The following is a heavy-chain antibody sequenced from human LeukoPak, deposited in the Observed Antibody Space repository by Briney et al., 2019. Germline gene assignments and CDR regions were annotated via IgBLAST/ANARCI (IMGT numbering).Heavy chain of an antibody. J-gene: IGHJ4*02. CDR3: ASSFYDSSGYPIDY. V-gene: IGHV1-69*04. CDR2: IIPILGIA. D-gene: IGHD3-22*01. Sequence: ASVKVSCKASGGTFSSYAISWVRQAPGQGLEWMGRIIPILGIANYAQKFQGRVTITADKSTSTAYMELSSLRSEDTAVYYCASSFYDSSGYPIDYWGQGTLVTVSS. CDR1: GGTFSSYA.